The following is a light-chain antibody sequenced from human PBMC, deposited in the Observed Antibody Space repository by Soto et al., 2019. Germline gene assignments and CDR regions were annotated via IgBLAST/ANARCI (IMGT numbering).Light chain of an antibody. Sequence: QSALTQPPSASGSPGQSVTISCTGTSSDVGGYNSVSWYQQHAGKAPKLVIYEVSKRPSGVPDRFSGSKSGNTASLTVSGLQTEDEADYYCNSYAGSNLFYVFGTGTKVTVL. J-gene: IGLJ1*01. CDR3: NSYAGSNLFYV. V-gene: IGLV2-8*01. CDR2: EVS. CDR1: SSDVGGYNS.